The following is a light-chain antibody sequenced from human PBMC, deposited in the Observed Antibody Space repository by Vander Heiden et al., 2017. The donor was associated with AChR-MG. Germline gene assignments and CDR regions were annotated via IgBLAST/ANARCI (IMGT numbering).Light chain of an antibody. CDR3: SSYTSSSTYV. V-gene: IGLV2-14*01. Sequence: QSALTQPASVSGSPGQSITISCNGTSSDVGGYNYVSWYQQHPGKAPKLMIYDVSNRPSGVSKRFSGSKSGNTASLTISGLQAEDEADYYCSSYTSSSTYVFGTGTKVTVL. CDR1: SSDVGGYNY. J-gene: IGLJ1*01. CDR2: DVS.